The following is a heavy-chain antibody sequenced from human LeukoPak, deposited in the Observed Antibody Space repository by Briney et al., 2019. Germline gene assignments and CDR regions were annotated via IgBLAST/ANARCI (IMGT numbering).Heavy chain of an antibody. V-gene: IGHV3-30*02. D-gene: IGHD3-10*01. J-gene: IGHJ6*03. Sequence: PGGSLRLSCAASGFTFSSFGMHWVRQAPGKGLEWVAFIRYDGSNKYYVDSVKGRFTISRDNSKNTLYLRMNSLRAEDTAVYYCARAVTMVRGVIINYYYYMDVWGKGTTVTVSS. CDR3: ARAVTMVRGVIINYYYYMDV. CDR2: IRYDGSNK. CDR1: GFTFSSFG.